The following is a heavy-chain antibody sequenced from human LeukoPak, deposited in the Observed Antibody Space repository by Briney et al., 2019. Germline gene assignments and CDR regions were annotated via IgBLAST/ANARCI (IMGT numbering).Heavy chain of an antibody. Sequence: GGSLRLSCAASGFTFNTYTMNWVRQAPGKGLEGISSITTSSLYIYYTDSVKGRFTISRNNAKNSLYLQMNSLRAEDTAVYYCARDRHKYNYDSGGYPPYWGQGTLVTVSS. CDR1: GFTFNTYT. J-gene: IGHJ4*02. V-gene: IGHV3-21*01. CDR2: ITTSSLYI. CDR3: ARDRHKYNYDSGGYPPY. D-gene: IGHD3-22*01.